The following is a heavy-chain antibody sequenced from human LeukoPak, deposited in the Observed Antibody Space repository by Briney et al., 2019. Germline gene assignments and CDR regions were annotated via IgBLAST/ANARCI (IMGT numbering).Heavy chain of an antibody. J-gene: IGHJ5*02. CDR1: GFTFSSYS. CDR3: ARHAGRTYRRFDP. V-gene: IGHV3-21*01. Sequence: GGSLRLSCAASGFTFSSYSMNWVRQAPGKGLEWVSSISSSSSYIYYADSVKGRFTISRDNAKNSLYLQMNSLRAEDTAVYYCARHAGRTYRRFDPWGQGTLVTVSS. CDR2: ISSSSSYI. D-gene: IGHD2-2*01.